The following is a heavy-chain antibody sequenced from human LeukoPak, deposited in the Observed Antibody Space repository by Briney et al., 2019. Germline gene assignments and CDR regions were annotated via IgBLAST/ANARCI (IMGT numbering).Heavy chain of an antibody. Sequence: GGSLRLSCAAAGFTFSGSAMHWVRRASGKGLEWVGRIRSKANGYATEYTASVKGRFTISRDDSKNTAYLQMNSLKTDDTAVYYCAKDGSVLPAAMFVDYWGQGTLVTVSS. CDR1: GFTFSGSA. CDR2: IRSKANGYAT. CDR3: AKDGSVLPAAMFVDY. J-gene: IGHJ4*02. V-gene: IGHV3-73*01. D-gene: IGHD2-2*01.